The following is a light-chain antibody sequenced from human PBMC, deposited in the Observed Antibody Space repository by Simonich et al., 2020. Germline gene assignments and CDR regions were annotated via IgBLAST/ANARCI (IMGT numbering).Light chain of an antibody. CDR1: SGSIASNY. Sequence: NFMLTQPHSVSESPGKTVTISCTRSSGSIASNYVQWYQQRPGSSPTTVIYEDNQRPSGVPERFSGSIDSSSNSASLTISGLKTEDEVDYYCQSYDSSNWVFGGGTKLTVL. J-gene: IGLJ3*02. V-gene: IGLV6-57*01. CDR3: QSYDSSNWV. CDR2: EDN.